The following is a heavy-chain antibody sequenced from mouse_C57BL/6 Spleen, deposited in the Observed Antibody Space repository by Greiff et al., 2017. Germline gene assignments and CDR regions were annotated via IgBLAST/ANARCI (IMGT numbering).Heavy chain of an antibody. CDR1: GYTFTSYW. Sequence: VQLQQPGAELVKPGASVKMSCKASGYTFTSYWITWVKQRPGQGLEWIGDIYPGSGSTNYNEKFKSKATLTVDTSSSTAYMQLSSLTYEDAAVYYCAREDSSDYAGSYWGQGTLVTVSA. V-gene: IGHV1-55*01. CDR3: AREDSSDYAGSY. CDR2: IYPGSGST. J-gene: IGHJ3*01. D-gene: IGHD3-2*02.